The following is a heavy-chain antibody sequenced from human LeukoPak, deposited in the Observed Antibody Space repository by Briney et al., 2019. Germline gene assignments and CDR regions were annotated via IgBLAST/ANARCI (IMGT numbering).Heavy chain of an antibody. Sequence: SETLSLTCTVSGGSVSSGSSYWSWIRPPPGKGLEWIGYIYYSGSTNYNPSLKSRVTISVDTSKNQFSLKLSSVTAADTAVYYCARDVGYCSGGSCYPNRRINWFDPWGQGTLVTVSS. D-gene: IGHD2-15*01. V-gene: IGHV4-61*01. J-gene: IGHJ5*02. CDR2: IYYSGST. CDR3: ARDVGYCSGGSCYPNRRINWFDP. CDR1: GGSVSSGSSY.